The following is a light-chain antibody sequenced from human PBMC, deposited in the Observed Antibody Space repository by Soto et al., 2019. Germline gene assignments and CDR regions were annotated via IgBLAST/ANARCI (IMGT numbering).Light chain of an antibody. CDR2: AAS. J-gene: IGKJ5*01. V-gene: IGKV1-39*01. CDR3: QQSYSPPPIT. Sequence: DIQMTQSPSSLSASVGDRVTITCRPSKTISNYLNWYQKRPGKAPQLLIYAASTLQRGVPSRFSGSGSGTDFTLTIGSPQPEDSATYYCQQSYSPPPITFGQGTRLEI. CDR1: KTISNY.